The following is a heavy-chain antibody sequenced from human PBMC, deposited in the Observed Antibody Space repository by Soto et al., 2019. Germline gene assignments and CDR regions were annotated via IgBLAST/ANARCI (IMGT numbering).Heavy chain of an antibody. CDR2: ISAYNGNT. CDR1: GYTFTSYG. CDR3: ARGGVTIFGVVIIPREVYFDY. Sequence: ASVKVSCKASGYTFTSYGISWVRQAPGQGLEWMGWISAYNGNTNYAQKLQGRVTMTTDTSTSTAYMELSSLRSDDTAVYYCARGGVTIFGVVIIPREVYFDYWGQGTLVTVSS. J-gene: IGHJ4*02. V-gene: IGHV1-18*04. D-gene: IGHD3-3*01.